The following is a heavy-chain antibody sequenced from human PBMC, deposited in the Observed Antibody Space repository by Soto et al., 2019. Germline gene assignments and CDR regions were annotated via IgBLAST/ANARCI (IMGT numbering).Heavy chain of an antibody. J-gene: IGHJ5*02. Sequence: ASVKVSCKASGYTFTSYGISWVRQAPGQGLEWMGWISAYNGNTNYAQKLQGRVTMTTDTSTSTAYMELRSLRSGDTAAYYCARVGAIFGVGWFDPWGQGTLVTVSS. V-gene: IGHV1-18*01. CDR2: ISAYNGNT. D-gene: IGHD3-3*01. CDR1: GYTFTSYG. CDR3: ARVGAIFGVGWFDP.